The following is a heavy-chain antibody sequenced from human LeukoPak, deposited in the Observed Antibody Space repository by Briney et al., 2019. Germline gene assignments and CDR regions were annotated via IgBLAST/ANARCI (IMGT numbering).Heavy chain of an antibody. Sequence: ASVKVSCKASGYRFTGCYMHWVRQAPGQGLEWMGWINLNSGVTNYAQNLQGRVSMTRDTSISTAYMELSRLRSDDTAVYYCARQQEVSGYFDYWGQGTLVTVSS. CDR3: ARQQEVSGYFDY. D-gene: IGHD3-16*02. CDR2: INLNSGVT. V-gene: IGHV1-2*02. J-gene: IGHJ4*02. CDR1: GYRFTGCY.